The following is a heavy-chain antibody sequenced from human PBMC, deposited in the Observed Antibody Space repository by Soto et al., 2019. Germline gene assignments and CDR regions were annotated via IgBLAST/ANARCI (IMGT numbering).Heavy chain of an antibody. J-gene: IGHJ2*01. Sequence: ASVKVSCKASGYTFTSYYMHWVRQAPGQGLEWMGIINPSGGSTSYAQKFQGRVTMTRDTSTSTVYMELSSLRSEDTAVYYCAKGSSGWYEHWYFDLWGRGTLVTVSS. CDR1: GYTFTSYY. V-gene: IGHV1-46*01. D-gene: IGHD6-19*01. CDR3: AKGSSGWYEHWYFDL. CDR2: INPSGGST.